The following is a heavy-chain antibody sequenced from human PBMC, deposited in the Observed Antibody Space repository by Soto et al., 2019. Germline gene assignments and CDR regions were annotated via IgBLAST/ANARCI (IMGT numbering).Heavy chain of an antibody. Sequence: HLQLQESGPGLVKPSETLSLTCIVSGASIITTYYYWGWIRQSPGKGLEWIGSITYSGRTSYNPSLKSRVTISADTSTNQFSLELSSVTAADTAVYYCAKYQDSTMMDYWGHGSLVIVSS. D-gene: IGHD3-22*01. CDR3: AKYQDSTMMDY. V-gene: IGHV4-39*01. CDR1: GASIITTYYY. J-gene: IGHJ4*01. CDR2: ITYSGRT.